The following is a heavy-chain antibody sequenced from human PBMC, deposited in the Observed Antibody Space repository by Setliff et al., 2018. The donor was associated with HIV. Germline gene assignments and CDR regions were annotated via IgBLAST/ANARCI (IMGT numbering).Heavy chain of an antibody. D-gene: IGHD3-22*01. J-gene: IGHJ2*01. CDR1: GGSISSGSYY. V-gene: IGHV4-61*09. CDR2: IYTSGST. Sequence: SETLSLTCTVSGGSISSGSYYWSWIRQPAGKGLEWIGHIYTSGSTNYNPSLKSRVTISVDTSKNQLSLKLSSVTAADTAVYYCARDSYRDYYDSSGYYYPLWFFDLWGRGTLVIVSS. CDR3: ARDSYRDYYDSSGYYYPLWFFDL.